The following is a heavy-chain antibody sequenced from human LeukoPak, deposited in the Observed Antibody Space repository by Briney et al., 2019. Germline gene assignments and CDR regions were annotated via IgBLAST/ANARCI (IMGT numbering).Heavy chain of an antibody. Sequence: SETLSLTCTVSGGSISSYYWSWIRQPPGKGLEWIGYIYYSGSTNYNPSLKSRVTISVDTSKNQFSLKLSSVTAADTAVYYCARPDYDFWSGSPGGNYMDVWGKGTTVTVSS. J-gene: IGHJ6*03. V-gene: IGHV4-59*08. CDR3: ARPDYDFWSGSPGGNYMDV. D-gene: IGHD3-3*01. CDR1: GGSISSYY. CDR2: IYYSGST.